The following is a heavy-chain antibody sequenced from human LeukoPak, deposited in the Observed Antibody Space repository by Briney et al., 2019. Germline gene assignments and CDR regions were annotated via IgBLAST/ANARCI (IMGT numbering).Heavy chain of an antibody. D-gene: IGHD3-3*01. V-gene: IGHV3-74*01. CDR2: INSDGSST. Sequence: GGSLRLSCAASGFTFSSYWMHWVRQAPGKGLAWVSRINSDGSSTSYADSVKGRFTISRDNAKNTLYLQMNSLRAEDTAVYYCARDGAAYDFWSGYYVTEYNWFDPWGQGTLVTVSS. J-gene: IGHJ5*02. CDR3: ARDGAAYDFWSGYYVTEYNWFDP. CDR1: GFTFSSYW.